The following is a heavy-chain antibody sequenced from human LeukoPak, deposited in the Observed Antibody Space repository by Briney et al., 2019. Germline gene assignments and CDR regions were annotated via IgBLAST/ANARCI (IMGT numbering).Heavy chain of an antibody. D-gene: IGHD4-17*01. CDR1: GGSIGTNY. Sequence: SETLSLTCTVSGGSIGTNYWTWIRQPPGKGLEYIGYIYYTGATNYNPSLKSRVTISVDTSKNQFSLKLSSVTAADTAVYYCARDNATPDDYGDYGEYYYYYMDVWGKGTTVTVSS. CDR3: ARDNATPDDYGDYGEYYYYYMDV. J-gene: IGHJ6*03. CDR2: IYYTGAT. V-gene: IGHV4-59*12.